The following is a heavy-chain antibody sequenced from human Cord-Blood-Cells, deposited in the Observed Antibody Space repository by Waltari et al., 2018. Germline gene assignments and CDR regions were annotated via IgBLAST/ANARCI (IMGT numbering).Heavy chain of an antibody. Sequence: ASGFTFSNAWMSWVRQAPGKGLEWVGRIKSKTDGGTTDYAAPVKGRFTISRDDSKNTLYLQMNSLKTEDTAVYYCTTEFVLMVYAEYFQHWGQGTLVTVSS. CDR2: IKSKTDGGTT. J-gene: IGHJ1*01. CDR1: GFTFSNAW. D-gene: IGHD2-8*01. V-gene: IGHV3-15*01. CDR3: TTEFVLMVYAEYFQH.